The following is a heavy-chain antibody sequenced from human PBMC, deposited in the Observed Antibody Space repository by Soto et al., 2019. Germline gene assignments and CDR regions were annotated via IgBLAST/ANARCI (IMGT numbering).Heavy chain of an antibody. CDR3: AKDYSTVTTDPLSVVMFDY. CDR2: ITSDGRT. Sequence: GGSLRLSCAASGFTFSSYAMSWVRQAPGKGLEWVSIITSDGRTYYADSVKGRFTISRDNSKNTVYLQMNSLRAEDTAVYYCAKDYSTVTTDPLSVVMFDYWGQGALVTVSS. D-gene: IGHD4-17*01. CDR1: GFTFSSYA. J-gene: IGHJ4*02. V-gene: IGHV3-23*01.